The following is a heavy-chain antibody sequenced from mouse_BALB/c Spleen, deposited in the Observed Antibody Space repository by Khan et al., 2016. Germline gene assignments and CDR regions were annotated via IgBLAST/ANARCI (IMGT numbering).Heavy chain of an antibody. CDR3: ARDYHAMDY. V-gene: IGHV5-6-5*01. CDR2: ISSGGST. Sequence: EVELVESGGGLVKPGGSLKLSCAASGFTFSNYAMSWVRQTPEKRLEWVASISSGGSTNYPDSVKGRFTISRDNARNILYLQMSSLRSEDTAMYXCARDYHAMDYWGQGTSVTVSS. J-gene: IGHJ4*01. CDR1: GFTFSNYA.